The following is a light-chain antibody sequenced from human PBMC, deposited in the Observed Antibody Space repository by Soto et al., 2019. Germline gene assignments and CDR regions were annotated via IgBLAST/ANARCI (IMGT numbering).Light chain of an antibody. CDR3: QSYDSSLSGSDV. CDR2: GSG. V-gene: IGLV1-40*01. Sequence: QSVLTQPPSVSGAPGQGVTISCAGSSSNIGASYDVHWYQQLPGTAPKVVIYGSGNRPSGVPDRFSGSKSGTSASLAIAGLQAEDEADYYCQSYDSSLSGSDVFGAGTKVTVL. CDR1: SSNIGASYD. J-gene: IGLJ1*01.